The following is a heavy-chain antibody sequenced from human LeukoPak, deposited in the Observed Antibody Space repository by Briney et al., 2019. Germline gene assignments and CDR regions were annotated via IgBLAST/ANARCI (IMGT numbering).Heavy chain of an antibody. CDR2: INPNSGGT. J-gene: IGHJ4*02. CDR1: GYTFTGYY. D-gene: IGHD5-18*01. Sequence: ASVKVSCKASGYTFTGYYMHWVRQAPGQGLEWMGWINPNSGGTNYAQKFQGRVTMTRDTSISTAYMELSRLRSDDTAVYYCARGAGPIGHSYGYGPVDYWGQGTLVTVSS. V-gene: IGHV1-2*02. CDR3: ARGAGPIGHSYGYGPVDY.